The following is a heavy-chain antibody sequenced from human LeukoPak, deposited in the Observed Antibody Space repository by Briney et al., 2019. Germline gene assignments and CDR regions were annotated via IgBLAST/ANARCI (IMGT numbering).Heavy chain of an antibody. CDR1: GGSISSYY. D-gene: IGHD4-17*01. CDR3: ARAPPHDYGDSFFDY. Sequence: PSETLSLTCTVSGGSISSYYWSWIRQPPGKGLEWIGYIYYSGSTNYNPSLKSRVTISVDTSKNQFSLKLSSVTAADTAVYYCARAPPHDYGDSFFDYWGQGTLVTVSS. J-gene: IGHJ4*02. CDR2: IYYSGST. V-gene: IGHV4-59*08.